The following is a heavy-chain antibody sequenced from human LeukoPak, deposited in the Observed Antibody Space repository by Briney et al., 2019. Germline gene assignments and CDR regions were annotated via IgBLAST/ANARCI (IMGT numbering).Heavy chain of an antibody. CDR2: INHSGST. D-gene: IGHD5-18*01. CDR3: ALLRDTAMVILDY. CDR1: GGSFGGYY. V-gene: IGHV4-34*01. Sequence: SETLSLTCAVYGGSFGGYYWSWIRQPPGKGLEWIGEINHSGSTNYNPSLKSRVTISVDTSKNQFSLKLSSVTAADTAVYYCALLRDTAMVILDYWGQGTLVTVSS. J-gene: IGHJ4*02.